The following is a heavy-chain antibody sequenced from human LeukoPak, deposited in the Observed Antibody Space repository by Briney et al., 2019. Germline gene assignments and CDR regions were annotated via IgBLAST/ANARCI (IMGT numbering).Heavy chain of an antibody. CDR3: ARDSCGGDCYSPDAFDI. J-gene: IGHJ3*02. CDR1: EFTFSSYS. V-gene: IGHV3-48*01. CDR2: ITNSGNSK. Sequence: PGGSLRLSCAASEFTFSSYSMNWVRQAPGKGLEWVSYITNSGNSKSYADSVRGRFTISRDNTKNSLYLQMNGLRAEDTAVYYCARDSCGGDCYSPDAFDIWGQGTMVTVSS. D-gene: IGHD2-21*02.